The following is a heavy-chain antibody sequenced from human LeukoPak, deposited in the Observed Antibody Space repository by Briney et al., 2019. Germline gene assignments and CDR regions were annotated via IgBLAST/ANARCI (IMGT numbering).Heavy chain of an antibody. CDR2: FDPEDGET. Sequence: GASVKVSCKVSGYTLTELSMHWVRQAPGKGLEWMGGFDPEDGETIYAQKFQGRVTMTEDTSTDTAYMELSSLRSEDTAVYYCATYAYYDSSEGAFDIWGQGTMVTVSS. D-gene: IGHD3-22*01. CDR1: GYTLTELS. CDR3: ATYAYYDSSEGAFDI. V-gene: IGHV1-24*01. J-gene: IGHJ3*02.